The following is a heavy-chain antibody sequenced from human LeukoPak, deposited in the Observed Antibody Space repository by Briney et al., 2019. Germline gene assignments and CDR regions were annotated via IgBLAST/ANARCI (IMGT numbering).Heavy chain of an antibody. Sequence: SETLSLTCAVYGGSFSGYYWSWIRQPPGKGLEWIGEINHSGSTNYNLSLKSRVTISVDTSKNQFSLKLSSVTAADTAVYYCARPSLPYYYDSSGYLYWGQGTLVTVSS. J-gene: IGHJ4*02. CDR2: INHSGST. CDR1: GGSFSGYY. D-gene: IGHD3-22*01. V-gene: IGHV4-34*01. CDR3: ARPSLPYYYDSSGYLY.